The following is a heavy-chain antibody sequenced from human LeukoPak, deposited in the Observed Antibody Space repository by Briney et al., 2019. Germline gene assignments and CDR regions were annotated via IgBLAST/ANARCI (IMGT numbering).Heavy chain of an antibody. CDR3: AGDKTTGGWYEIDY. J-gene: IGHJ4*02. CDR1: GFTFDDYG. D-gene: IGHD6-19*01. V-gene: IGHV3-20*04. Sequence: GGSLRLSCAASGFTFDDYGMSWVRQAPGKELEWVSGINWNGGSRGYADSVKGRFTISRDNSKNTVYLQMNSLRAEDTAVYYCAGDKTTGGWYEIDYWGQGTLVTVSS. CDR2: INWNGGSR.